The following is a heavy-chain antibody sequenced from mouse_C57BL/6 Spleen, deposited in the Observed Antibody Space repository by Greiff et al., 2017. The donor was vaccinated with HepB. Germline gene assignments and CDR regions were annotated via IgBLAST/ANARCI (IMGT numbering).Heavy chain of an antibody. J-gene: IGHJ1*03. CDR1: GYAFSSYW. V-gene: IGHV1-80*01. D-gene: IGHD2-4*01. Sequence: QVQLQQSGAELVKPGASVKISCKASGYAFSSYWMNWVKQRPGKGLEWIGQIYPGDGDTNYNGKFKGKATLTADKSSSTAYMQLSSLTSEDSAVYFCARRGYDYDPYWYFDVWGTGTTVTVSS. CDR2: IYPGDGDT. CDR3: ARRGYDYDPYWYFDV.